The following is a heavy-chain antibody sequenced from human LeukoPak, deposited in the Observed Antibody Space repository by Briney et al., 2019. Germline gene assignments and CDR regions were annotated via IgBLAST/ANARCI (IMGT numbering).Heavy chain of an antibody. V-gene: IGHV3-48*01. CDR2: ISSGSGTI. Sequence: GGSLRLSCAASGFTFSIYSINWVRQAPGKGLEWVSFISSGSGTIYYADSVKGRFTISRDNAKNSLYLQMNSLRAEDTAVYYCARSQSGSYSNLDYWGQGTLVTVSS. J-gene: IGHJ4*02. CDR3: ARSQSGSYSNLDY. CDR1: GFTFSIYS. D-gene: IGHD1-26*01.